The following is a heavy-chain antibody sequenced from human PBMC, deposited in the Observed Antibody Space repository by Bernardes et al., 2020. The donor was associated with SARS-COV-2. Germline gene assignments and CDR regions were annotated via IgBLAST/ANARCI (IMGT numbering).Heavy chain of an antibody. J-gene: IGHJ3*02. CDR3: ARIGFGGSYYVVALPVSAFDI. Sequence: WASLRLTRTVSGCTFSSSYMSWIRQPPGKGLEWIGYIYYSGSTNYNPSLKSRVTISVDKSKNQFSLTLRSVTAADTAVYYCARIGFGGSYYVVALPVSAFDIWRQGRMVTVAS. D-gene: IGHD1-26*01. CDR1: GCTFSSSY. V-gene: IGHV4-59*08. CDR2: IYYSGST.